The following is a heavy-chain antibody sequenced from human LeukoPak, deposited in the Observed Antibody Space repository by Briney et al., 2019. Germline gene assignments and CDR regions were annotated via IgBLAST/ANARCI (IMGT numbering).Heavy chain of an antibody. V-gene: IGHV3-30-3*01. Sequence: GGSLRLSCAASGFTFSSYAMHWVRQAPGKGLEWVAVISYDGSNKSYADSVKGRFTISRDNSKNTLYLQMNSLRAEDTAVYYCARAEGDYYYGMDVWGQGTTVTVSS. CDR2: ISYDGSNK. CDR3: ARAEGDYYYGMDV. CDR1: GFTFSSYA. J-gene: IGHJ6*02.